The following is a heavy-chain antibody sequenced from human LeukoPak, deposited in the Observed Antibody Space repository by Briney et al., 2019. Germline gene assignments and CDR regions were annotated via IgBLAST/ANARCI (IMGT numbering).Heavy chain of an antibody. CDR1: GYTFTSYG. CDR3: ARSYTPYYDILTGYPLGNYFDY. J-gene: IGHJ4*02. D-gene: IGHD3-9*01. Sequence: ASVKVSCKASGYTFTSYGISWVRQAPGQGVEWMGWISAYNGNTNYAQKLQGTVTMTTATSTSTAYMELRSLRSDLTAVYYCARSYTPYYDILTGYPLGNYFDYWGQGTLVTVSS. V-gene: IGHV1-18*01. CDR2: ISAYNGNT.